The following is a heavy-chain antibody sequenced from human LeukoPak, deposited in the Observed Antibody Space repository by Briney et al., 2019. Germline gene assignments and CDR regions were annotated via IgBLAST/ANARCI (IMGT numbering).Heavy chain of an antibody. CDR2: IGTVANP. V-gene: IGHV3-13*05. CDR3: ARGRGAYFDY. Sequence: GGSLRLSCAASGFTFSSYDMHWVRKATGKGLEWVSAIGTVANPFYPDSVKGRFIISRDNAKNSLYLQMNSLRAGDTAVYYCARGRGAYFDYWGQGTLVTVSS. D-gene: IGHD4/OR15-4a*01. J-gene: IGHJ4*02. CDR1: GFTFSSYD.